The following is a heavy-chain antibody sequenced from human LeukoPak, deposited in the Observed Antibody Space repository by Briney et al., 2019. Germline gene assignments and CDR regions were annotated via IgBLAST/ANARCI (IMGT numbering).Heavy chain of an antibody. CDR1: GFTLDDYA. CDR3: AKGSCSSTCCHFDY. CDR2: ISWNSGSI. V-gene: IGHV3-9*01. J-gene: IGHJ4*02. D-gene: IGHD2-2*01. Sequence: GGSLRLSCAASGFTLDDYAMHWVRQVPGKGLEWVSGISWNSGSIDYADSVKGRFTISRDNAKNSLHLQMDSLRTEDTAFYYCAKGSCSSTCCHFDYWGQGTLVTVSS.